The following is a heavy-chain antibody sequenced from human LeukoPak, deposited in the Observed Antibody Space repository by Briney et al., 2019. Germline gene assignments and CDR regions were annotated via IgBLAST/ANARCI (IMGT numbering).Heavy chain of an antibody. CDR2: IKEDGSEK. V-gene: IGHV3-7*02. J-gene: IGHJ4*02. CDR3: ASLSRVEMPTIGAY. D-gene: IGHD5-24*01. CDR1: EFTFSRHR. Sequence: GGSLRLSCAASEFTFSRHRMNWVRQAPGKGLEWVANIKEDGSEKFYVDSVKGRFTISRDNAKNSLFRQMDNLRVEDTAVYYCASLSRVEMPTIGAYWGQGALVTVSS.